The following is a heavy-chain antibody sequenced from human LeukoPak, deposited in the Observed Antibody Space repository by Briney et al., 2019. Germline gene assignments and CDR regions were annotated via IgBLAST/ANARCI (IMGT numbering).Heavy chain of an antibody. Sequence: ASVKVSCKASGYTFTDYYMHWVRQAPGQGLEWMGWISAYNGNTNYAQKLQGRVTMTTDTSTSTAYMELRSLRSDDTAVYYCARGPRWAARLGGLWFDPWGQGTLVTVSS. J-gene: IGHJ5*02. CDR3: ARGPRWAARLGGLWFDP. CDR1: GYTFTDYY. V-gene: IGHV1-18*04. D-gene: IGHD6-6*01. CDR2: ISAYNGNT.